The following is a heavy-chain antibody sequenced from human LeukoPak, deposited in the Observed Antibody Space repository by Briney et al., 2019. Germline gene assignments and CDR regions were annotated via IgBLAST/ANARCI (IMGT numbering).Heavy chain of an antibody. Sequence: GSLRLSCAASGFTFSSYTMNWVRQAPGKGLEWVSSISSSSSYIYYADSVEGRSTLSRDNAKNSLYLQMSSLRAEDTAVYYCARGYGDYAYWGQGTLVTVSS. J-gene: IGHJ4*02. V-gene: IGHV3-21*01. CDR1: GFTFSSYT. CDR3: ARGYGDYAY. CDR2: ISSSSSYI. D-gene: IGHD4-17*01.